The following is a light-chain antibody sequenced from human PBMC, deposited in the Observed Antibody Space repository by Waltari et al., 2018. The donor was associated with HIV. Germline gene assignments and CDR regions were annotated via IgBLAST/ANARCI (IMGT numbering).Light chain of an antibody. CDR2: GTS. V-gene: IGKV3-20*01. Sequence: EIVLTQSPGTLYLSPGATATLSCRASQTVNSRHLAWYQQRPGQAPRLLIYGTSTRVSVIPDRFSGSGSGTDFTLTISRLESEDFAVYSCQQYGSLPYTFGQGTKLEI. CDR1: QTVNSRH. J-gene: IGKJ2*01. CDR3: QQYGSLPYT.